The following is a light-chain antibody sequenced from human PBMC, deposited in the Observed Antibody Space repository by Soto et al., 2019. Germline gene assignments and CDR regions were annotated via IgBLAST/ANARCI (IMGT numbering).Light chain of an antibody. Sequence: DIQMTQSPTSLSASVGDRVTITCRASQGIRNFVAWYQQKPGKPPKLLIYAASNLQSGVPSRFSGSGSGTDFTLTINSLQPEDVAPYACQKYSSVPVFGPGTKVEI. J-gene: IGKJ3*01. CDR2: AAS. V-gene: IGKV1-27*01. CDR3: QKYSSVPV. CDR1: QGIRNF.